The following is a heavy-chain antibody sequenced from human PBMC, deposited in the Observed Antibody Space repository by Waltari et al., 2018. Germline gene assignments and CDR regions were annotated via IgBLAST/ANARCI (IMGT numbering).Heavy chain of an antibody. Sequence: QVQLQESGPGLVKPSQTLSLTCTVSGGSISSGVYYWTWIRQHPGKGLEWIGYIYHSGSTYYNPSHKSRVTISVDRSKNQFSLKLSSVTAADTAVYYCASSWIQAGTYFDYWGQGTLVTVSS. D-gene: IGHD1-7*01. V-gene: IGHV4-30-4*08. J-gene: IGHJ4*02. CDR1: GGSISSGVYY. CDR2: IYHSGST. CDR3: ASSWIQAGTYFDY.